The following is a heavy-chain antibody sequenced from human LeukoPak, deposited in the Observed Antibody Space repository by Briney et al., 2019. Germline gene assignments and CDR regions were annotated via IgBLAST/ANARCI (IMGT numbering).Heavy chain of an antibody. CDR3: ARESIAAAGTFGY. CDR1: GLTFSSYS. D-gene: IGHD6-13*01. J-gene: IGHJ4*02. CDR2: ISSSSSYI. Sequence: GGALRLSCAASGLTFSSYSMNWVRQAPGKGLEWVSSISSSSSYIYYADSVKGRFTISRDNAKNSLYLQMNSLRAEDTAVYYCARESIAAAGTFGYWGQGTLVTVSS. V-gene: IGHV3-21*01.